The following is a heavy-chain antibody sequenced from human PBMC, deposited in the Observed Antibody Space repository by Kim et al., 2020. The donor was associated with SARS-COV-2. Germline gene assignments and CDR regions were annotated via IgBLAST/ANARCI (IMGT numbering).Heavy chain of an antibody. CDR2: DGSST. V-gene: IGHV3-43*01. D-gene: IGHD3-22*01. CDR3: AKAYSSDL. J-gene: IGHJ4*02. Sequence: DGSSTHYAESVQGRFTISRDNIENSLYLQMDSLRPEDSALYYCAKAYSSDLWGQGTRVTVSS.